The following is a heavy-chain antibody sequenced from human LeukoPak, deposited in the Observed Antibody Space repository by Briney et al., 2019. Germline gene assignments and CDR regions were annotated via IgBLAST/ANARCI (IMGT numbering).Heavy chain of an antibody. Sequence: GGSLRLSCAASGFSFTSFEMNWVRQAPGKGLEWVSYISSSGATMYYADSVKGRFTISRDNTKNSLYLQMTSLRAEDTAVYYCARDPYCSSTSCYSSGAADYWGQGTLVTVSS. J-gene: IGHJ4*02. CDR3: ARDPYCSSTSCYSSGAADY. D-gene: IGHD2-2*01. CDR2: ISSSGATM. CDR1: GFSFTSFE. V-gene: IGHV3-48*03.